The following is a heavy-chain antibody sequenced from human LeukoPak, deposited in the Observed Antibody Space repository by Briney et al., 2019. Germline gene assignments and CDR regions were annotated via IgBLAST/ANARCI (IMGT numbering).Heavy chain of an antibody. V-gene: IGHV4-34*01. CDR2: INHSGST. J-gene: IGHJ4*02. CDR3: ARLYLPATRFDY. Sequence: SETLSLTCAVYGGSFSVYYWSWIRQPPGKELEWIGEINHSGSTNYNPSLKSRVTISVDTSKNQFSLKLTSVTAADTAVYYCARLYLPATRFDYWGQGTLVTVSS. D-gene: IGHD5-24*01. CDR1: GGSFSVYY.